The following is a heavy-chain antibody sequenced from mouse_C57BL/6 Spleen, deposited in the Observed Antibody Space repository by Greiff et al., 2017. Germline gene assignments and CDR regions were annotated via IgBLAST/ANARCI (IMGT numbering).Heavy chain of an antibody. CDR1: GFNIKDDY. CDR2: IDPENGDT. J-gene: IGHJ2*01. Sequence: VQLQQSGAELVRPGASVKLSCTASGFNIKDDYMHWVKQRPEQGLEWIGWIDPENGDTEYASKFQGKATITADPSSNTAYLQLSSLTSEDTAVYYCTRRSFDYWGQGTTLTVSS. D-gene: IGHD1-1*01. CDR3: TRRSFDY. V-gene: IGHV14-4*01.